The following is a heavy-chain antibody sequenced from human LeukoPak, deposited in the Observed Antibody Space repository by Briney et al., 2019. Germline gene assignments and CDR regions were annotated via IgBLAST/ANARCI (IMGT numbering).Heavy chain of an antibody. V-gene: IGHV3-21*04. Sequence: GGSLRLSCAASGFTFSSYSMNWVRQAPGKGLEWVSSISSSSSYIYYADSVKGRFIISRDNSKNTLYLQMNSLRAEDTAVYFCAKPITNYDFWSGSDYWGQGTLVTVSS. CDR2: ISSSSSYI. J-gene: IGHJ4*02. CDR1: GFTFSSYS. CDR3: AKPITNYDFWSGSDY. D-gene: IGHD3-3*01.